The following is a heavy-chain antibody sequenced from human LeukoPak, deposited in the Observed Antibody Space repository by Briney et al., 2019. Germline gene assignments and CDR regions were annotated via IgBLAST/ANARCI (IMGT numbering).Heavy chain of an antibody. J-gene: IGHJ3*02. Sequence: SETLSLTCTVSGGSMNSYFWGWVRQPPGKGLEWLAYINYSGSTNYNASLKSRLTISEDTSKTQFSLKLSSVTAADTAVYYCARSVGTIQSLGAFDIWGQGTMVTVSS. D-gene: IGHD1-26*01. CDR3: ARSVGTIQSLGAFDI. CDR1: GGSMNSYF. V-gene: IGHV4-59*08. CDR2: INYSGST.